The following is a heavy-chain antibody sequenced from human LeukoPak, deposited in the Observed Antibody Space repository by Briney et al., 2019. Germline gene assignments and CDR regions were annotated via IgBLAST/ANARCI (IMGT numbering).Heavy chain of an antibody. V-gene: IGHV1-69*13. D-gene: IGHD3-9*01. Sequence: GASVKVSCKASGGTFSSYAISWVRQAPGQGLEWMGGIIPIFGTANYAQKFQGRVTITADESTSTAYMELSSLRSEDTAVYYCARDSSEFRSLIFHWGQGTLVTVSS. CDR2: IIPIFGTA. J-gene: IGHJ1*01. CDR3: ARDSSEFRSLIFH. CDR1: GGTFSSYA.